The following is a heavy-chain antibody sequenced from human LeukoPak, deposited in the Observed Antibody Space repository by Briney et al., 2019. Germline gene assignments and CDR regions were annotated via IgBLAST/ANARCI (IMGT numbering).Heavy chain of an antibody. J-gene: IGHJ6*03. D-gene: IGHD2-15*01. CDR3: AREAVERGYYYMDV. CDR1: GGTFSSYA. Sequence: SVKVSCTASGGTFSSYAISWVRQAPGQGLEWMGGIIPIFGTANYAQKFQGRVTITTDESTNTAYMELSSLRSEDTAVYYCAREAVERGYYYMDVWGKGTTVTVSS. CDR2: IIPIFGTA. V-gene: IGHV1-69*05.